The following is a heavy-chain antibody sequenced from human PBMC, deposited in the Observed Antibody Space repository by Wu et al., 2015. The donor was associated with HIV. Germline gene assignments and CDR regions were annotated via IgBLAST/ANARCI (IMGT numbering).Heavy chain of an antibody. CDR2: IIPIFGTA. Sequence: VQLVQSGAEVKKAWVLGEGLLQGFWRHFSSYAISWVRQAPGQGLEWMGGIIPIFGTANYAQKFQGRVTITTDESTSTAYMELSSLRSEDTAVYYCARGEDGYRTGWYFDLWGRGTLVTVSS. J-gene: IGHJ2*01. V-gene: IGHV1-69*05. CDR1: RHFSSYA. CDR3: ARGEDGYRTGWYFDL. D-gene: IGHD5-24*01.